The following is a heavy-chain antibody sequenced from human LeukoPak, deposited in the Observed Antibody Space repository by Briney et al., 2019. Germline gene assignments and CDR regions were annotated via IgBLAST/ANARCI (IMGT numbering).Heavy chain of an antibody. CDR2: MSGSGGRT. CDR3: AKDREYCSGGSCYDPIFDY. Sequence: QTGGSLRLSCAASGFTLSNYAMSWVRQAPGKGLEWVSAMSGSGGRTYYADSVKGRFTISRDNSKNTLYLQMNSLRAEDTAVYYCAKDREYCSGGSCYDPIFDYWGQGTLVTVSS. V-gene: IGHV3-23*01. J-gene: IGHJ4*02. D-gene: IGHD2-15*01. CDR1: GFTLSNYA.